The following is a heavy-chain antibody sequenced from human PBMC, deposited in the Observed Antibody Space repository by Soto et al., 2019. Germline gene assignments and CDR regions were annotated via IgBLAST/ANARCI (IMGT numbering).Heavy chain of an antibody. CDR1: GFTFSSYS. D-gene: IGHD3-3*01. V-gene: IGHV3-21*01. J-gene: IGHJ3*02. CDR2: ISSSSSYI. Sequence: GGSLRLSCAASGFTFSSYSMNWVRQAPGKGLEWVSSISSSSSYIYYADSVKGRFIISRDNAKNSLYLQMNSLRAEDTAVYYCAVLPEVLRFLEWPNDAFDIWGQGTMVTVSS. CDR3: AVLPEVLRFLEWPNDAFDI.